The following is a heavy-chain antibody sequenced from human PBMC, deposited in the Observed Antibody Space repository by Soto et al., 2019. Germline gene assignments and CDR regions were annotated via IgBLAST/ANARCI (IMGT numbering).Heavy chain of an antibody. Sequence: QVQLVESGGGVVQPGRSLRLSCAASGFTFSSYGMHWVRKAPGKGLEWVAVIWYDGSNKYYADSVKGRFTISRDNSKNTLYLQMNSLRAEDTAVYYCARERYYDSSGYYYYGMDVWGQGTTVTVSS. CDR1: GFTFSSYG. CDR2: IWYDGSNK. J-gene: IGHJ6*02. D-gene: IGHD3-22*01. V-gene: IGHV3-33*01. CDR3: ARERYYDSSGYYYYGMDV.